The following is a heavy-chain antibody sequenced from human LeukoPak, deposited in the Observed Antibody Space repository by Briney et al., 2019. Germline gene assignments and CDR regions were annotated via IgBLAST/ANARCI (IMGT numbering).Heavy chain of an antibody. V-gene: IGHV3-30*02. J-gene: IGHJ4*02. Sequence: PGGSLRLSCAASGFTFSSYGMHWVRQAPGKGLEWVAFIRYDGSNKYYADSVKGRFTISRDNSKNTLYLQMNSLRAEDTAVYYCAKDTITMVRGVVDYYFVYWGQGTLVTVSS. CDR2: IRYDGSNK. D-gene: IGHD3-10*01. CDR3: AKDTITMVRGVVDYYFVY. CDR1: GFTFSSYG.